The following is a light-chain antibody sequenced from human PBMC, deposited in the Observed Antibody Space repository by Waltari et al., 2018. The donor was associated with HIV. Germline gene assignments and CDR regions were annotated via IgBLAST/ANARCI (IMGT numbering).Light chain of an antibody. CDR2: GAS. J-gene: IGKJ3*01. CDR3: QQTYIIPLT. CDR1: QNILRS. Sequence: DIQMTQSPSSLSASTGDRITITCRASQNILRSVNWFQQKPGKAPQLLIYGASTLQSGVSSRFSGASTGTEVTLTINSLQPEDFATYYCQQTYIIPLTFGPGTKVDVK. V-gene: IGKV1-39*01.